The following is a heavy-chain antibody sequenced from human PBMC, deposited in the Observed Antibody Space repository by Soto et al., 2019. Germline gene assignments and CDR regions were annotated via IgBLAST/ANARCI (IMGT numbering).Heavy chain of an antibody. J-gene: IGHJ3*02. V-gene: IGHV3-15*01. CDR1: GFTFSNAW. D-gene: IGHD2-8*01. CDR2: IKSIADGGTT. CDR3: HTPHGRNAFDI. Sequence: GGSLRLSCATSGFTFSNAWMAWVRQAPGKGLEWVGRIKSIADGGTTNYAAPVKGRFSISRHDSENTLYLQMNSLRVEDTGIYYCHTPHGRNAFDIWGPGTVVTVSS.